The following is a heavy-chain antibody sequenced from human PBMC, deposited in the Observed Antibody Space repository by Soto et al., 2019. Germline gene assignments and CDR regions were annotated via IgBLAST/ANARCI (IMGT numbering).Heavy chain of an antibody. CDR3: ARHGSIPVPHGEDY. D-gene: IGHD2-2*02. CDR1: GYTFTNYW. J-gene: IGHJ4*02. Sequence: GESLKISCQGSGYTFTNYWIGWVRQMPGKGLEWMGIIYPGDSHTTYSPSFEGQVTISADKSISTAYLQWSSLKASDTAIYYCARHGSIPVPHGEDYWGQGTLVTVSS. CDR2: IYPGDSHT. V-gene: IGHV5-51*01.